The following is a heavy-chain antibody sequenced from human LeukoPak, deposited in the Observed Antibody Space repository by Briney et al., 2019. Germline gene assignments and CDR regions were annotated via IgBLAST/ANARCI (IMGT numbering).Heavy chain of an antibody. J-gene: IGHJ6*02. CDR3: ARFYSVGYQLPHYYYGMDV. D-gene: IGHD2-2*01. V-gene: IGHV1-69*13. CDR2: IIPIFGTA. CDR1: GGTFSSYA. Sequence: GASVKVSCKASGGTFSSYAISWVRQAPGQGLEWMGGIIPIFGTANYAQKFQGRVTITADESTSTAYMELSSLRSEDTAVYYCARFYSVGYQLPHYYYGMDVWGQGTTVTVSS.